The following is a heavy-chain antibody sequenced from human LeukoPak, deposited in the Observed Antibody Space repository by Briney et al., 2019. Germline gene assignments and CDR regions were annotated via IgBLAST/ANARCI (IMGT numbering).Heavy chain of an antibody. Sequence: PSETLSLTCTVSGGSISSYYWSWVRQPAGKGLEWIGRIYSSGSTDYNPYLKRRVTMSVDTSKNQFSLKMNSVTAADTAVYYCARGIVEAPERPLDIWGQGTMVIVFS. D-gene: IGHD2/OR15-2a*01. CDR2: IYSSGST. V-gene: IGHV4-4*07. CDR1: GGSISSYY. CDR3: ARGIVEAPERPLDI. J-gene: IGHJ3*02.